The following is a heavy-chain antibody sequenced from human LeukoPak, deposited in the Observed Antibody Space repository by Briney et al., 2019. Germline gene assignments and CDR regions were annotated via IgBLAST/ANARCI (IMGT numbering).Heavy chain of an antibody. CDR2: IIPILGIA. Sequence: SVKVSCKASGGTFSSYAISWVRQAPGQGLEWMGRIIPILGIANYAQKFQGRVTITADKSTSTAYMELSSLRSEDTAVYYCARGSGGNSDYYYYGMDVWGQGTTVTVSS. CDR1: GGTFSSYA. J-gene: IGHJ6*02. D-gene: IGHD4-23*01. V-gene: IGHV1-69*04. CDR3: ARGSGGNSDYYYYGMDV.